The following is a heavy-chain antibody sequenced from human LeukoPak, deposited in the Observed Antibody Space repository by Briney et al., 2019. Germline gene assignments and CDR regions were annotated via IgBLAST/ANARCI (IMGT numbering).Heavy chain of an antibody. J-gene: IGHJ4*02. D-gene: IGHD1-20*01. CDR1: GFTVSNNY. Sequence: GGSLRLSCAASGFTVSNNYMTWVRQAPGKGLEWVANIKEDGSDKYYVDSVKGRFSISKDNAKNSLYLQMNSLRVEDTAVYYCVPLNWNPPGDFDRWGQGTLVTVSS. CDR3: VPLNWNPPGDFDR. V-gene: IGHV3-7*01. CDR2: IKEDGSDK.